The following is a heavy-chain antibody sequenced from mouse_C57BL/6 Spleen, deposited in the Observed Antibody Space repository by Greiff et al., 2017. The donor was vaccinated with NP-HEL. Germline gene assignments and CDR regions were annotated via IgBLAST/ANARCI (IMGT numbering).Heavy chain of an antibody. CDR1: GYTFTSYW. CDR2: IYPGSGST. V-gene: IGHV1-55*01. CDR3: ARKEDGSYAMDY. Sequence: QVQLQQPGAELVKPGASVKMSCKASGYTFTSYWITWVKQRPGQGLEWIGDIYPGSGSTNYNEKFKSKATLTVDTSSSTAYMQLSSLASEDSAVYYCARKEDGSYAMDYWGQGTSVTVCS. J-gene: IGHJ4*01. D-gene: IGHD2-3*01.